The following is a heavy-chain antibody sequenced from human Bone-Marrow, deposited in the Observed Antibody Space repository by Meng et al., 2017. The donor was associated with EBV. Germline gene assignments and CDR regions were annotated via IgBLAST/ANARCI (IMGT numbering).Heavy chain of an antibody. D-gene: IGHD3-9*01. V-gene: IGHV3-30*18. CDR3: AKDLRGLTGYFPFDY. J-gene: IGHJ4*02. CDR1: GFTFSSYG. Sequence: QVHRVESGGGVVQPGRSLRLSCAASGFTFSSYGMHWVRQAPGKGLEWVAVISYDGSNKYYADSVKGRFTISRDNSKNTLYLQMNSLRAEDTAVYYCAKDLRGLTGYFPFDYWGQGTLVTVSS. CDR2: ISYDGSNK.